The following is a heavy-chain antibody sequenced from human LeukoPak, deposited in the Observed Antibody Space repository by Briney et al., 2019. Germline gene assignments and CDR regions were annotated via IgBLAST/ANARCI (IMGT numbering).Heavy chain of an antibody. CDR2: INPSGGST. CDR3: ARDVGDGYNYFGDFDY. J-gene: IGHJ4*02. CDR1: GYTFTSYY. V-gene: IGHV1-46*01. Sequence: ASVKLSCKASGYTFTSYYMHWVRQAPGQGLEWMGIINPSGGSTSYAQKFQGRVTMTRDTSTSTVYMELSSLRSEDTAVYYCARDVGDGYNYFGDFDYWGQGTLVTVSS. D-gene: IGHD5-24*01.